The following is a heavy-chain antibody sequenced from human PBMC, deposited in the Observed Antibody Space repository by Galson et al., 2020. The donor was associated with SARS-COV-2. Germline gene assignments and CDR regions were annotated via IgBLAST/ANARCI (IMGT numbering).Heavy chain of an antibody. V-gene: IGHV4-30-4*01. CDR3: ARVIGVREVLDR. CDR2: IYYTGST. CDR1: GGSISSREYY. Sequence: SETLSLTCTVSGGSISSREYYWSWVRQSPGKGLEWIGYIYYTGSTYYSPSLKSRLTISIDTSKNQFSLNVRSVTAADTAFYYCARVIGVREVLDRWGQGTLVTVSS. D-gene: IGHD3-10*01. J-gene: IGHJ5*02.